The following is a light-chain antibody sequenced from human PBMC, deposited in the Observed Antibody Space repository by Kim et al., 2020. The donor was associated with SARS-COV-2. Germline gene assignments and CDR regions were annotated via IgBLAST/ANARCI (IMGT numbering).Light chain of an antibody. CDR2: EVS. CDR1: SSDVGSYNL. Sequence: QSALTQPTSVSGSPGQSITISCTGTSSDVGSYNLVSWYQKHPGKAPKLMIYEVSKRPSGVSNRFSGSKSGNTSSLTISGLQAEDEADYYCCSYAGSRTWVFGGGTKVTVL. J-gene: IGLJ3*02. CDR3: CSYAGSRTWV. V-gene: IGLV2-23*02.